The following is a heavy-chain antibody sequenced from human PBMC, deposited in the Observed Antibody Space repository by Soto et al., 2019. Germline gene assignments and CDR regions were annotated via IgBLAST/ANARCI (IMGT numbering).Heavy chain of an antibody. J-gene: IGHJ4*02. Sequence: QVQLVESGGGVVQPGRSLRLSCAASGFTFSSYAMHWVRQAPGKGLEWVAVISYDGSNKYYADSVKGRFTISRDNSKNTLYLQMNSLRAEDTAVYFCEESADYYDSSGYVNWGQGTLVTVSS. CDR1: GFTFSSYA. CDR3: EESADYYDSSGYVN. CDR2: ISYDGSNK. D-gene: IGHD3-22*01. V-gene: IGHV3-30-3*01.